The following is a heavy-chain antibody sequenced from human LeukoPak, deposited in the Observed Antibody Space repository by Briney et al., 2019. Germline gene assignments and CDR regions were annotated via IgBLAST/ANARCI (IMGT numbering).Heavy chain of an antibody. Sequence: GGSLRLSCAASGFTFSSYAMSWVRQAPGKGLEWVSSISGSGGNTYYADSVKGRFTISRDNSKNTLYMQMNSLRAEDTAVYYCARTRHSAFDIWGQGTLVTVSS. V-gene: IGHV3-23*01. D-gene: IGHD1/OR15-1a*01. CDR1: GFTFSSYA. CDR3: ARTRHSAFDI. J-gene: IGHJ3*02. CDR2: ISGSGGNT.